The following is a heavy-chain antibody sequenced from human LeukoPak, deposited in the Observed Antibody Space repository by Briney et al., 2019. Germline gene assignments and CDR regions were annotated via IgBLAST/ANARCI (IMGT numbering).Heavy chain of an antibody. CDR2: IYYSGST. D-gene: IGHD4-23*01. Sequence: SETLSLTCTVSGGSISSYYWSWIRQPPGKGLEWIGYIYYSGSTNYNPSLKSRVTISVDTSKNQFSLKLSSVTAADTAVYYCARGVRKTVVTARYYFDYWGQGTLVTVSS. CDR3: ARGVRKTVVTARYYFDY. CDR1: GGSISSYY. J-gene: IGHJ4*02. V-gene: IGHV4-59*01.